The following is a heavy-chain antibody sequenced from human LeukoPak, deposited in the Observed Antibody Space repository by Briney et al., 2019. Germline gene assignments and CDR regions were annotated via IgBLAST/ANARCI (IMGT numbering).Heavy chain of an antibody. CDR1: GFTFSSYA. CDR3: AREGAAAATGAFDI. J-gene: IGHJ3*02. CDR2: IWYDGSNK. D-gene: IGHD6-13*01. V-gene: IGHV3-33*08. Sequence: GGSLRLSCAASGFTFSSYAMHWVRQAPGKGLEWVAVIWYDGSNKYYADSVKGRFTISRDNSKNTLYLQMNSLRAEDTAVYYCAREGAAAATGAFDIWGQGTMVTVSS.